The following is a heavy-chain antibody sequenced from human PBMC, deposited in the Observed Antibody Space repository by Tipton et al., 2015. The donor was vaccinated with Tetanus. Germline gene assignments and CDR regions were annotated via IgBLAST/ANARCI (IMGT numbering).Heavy chain of an antibody. CDR3: ARVRRGATTDLDY. CDR1: GGSISGSSYY. D-gene: IGHD5-12*01. V-gene: IGHV4-61*02. Sequence: TLSLTCTVSGGSISGSSYYWGWIRQPPGKGLEWIGRIYTSGSTNYNPSLKSRVTMSVDTSKNQFSLKLSSVTAADTAVYYCARVRRGATTDLDYWGQGTLVTVSS. J-gene: IGHJ4*02. CDR2: IYTSGST.